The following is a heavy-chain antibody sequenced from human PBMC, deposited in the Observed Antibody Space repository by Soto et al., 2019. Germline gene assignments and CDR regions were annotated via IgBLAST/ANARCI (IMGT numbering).Heavy chain of an antibody. CDR1: GGSFSGYY. D-gene: IGHD3-3*01. CDR2: INHSGST. Sequence: SETLSLTCAVYGGSFSGYYWSWIRQPPGKGLEWIGEINHSGSTNYNPSLKIRFTISVDTAKNQFSLKLSSVTAADTAVYYCARVGYYDFWSGYYYYYGMDVWGQGTTVTVSS. CDR3: ARVGYYDFWSGYYYYYGMDV. V-gene: IGHV4-34*01. J-gene: IGHJ6*02.